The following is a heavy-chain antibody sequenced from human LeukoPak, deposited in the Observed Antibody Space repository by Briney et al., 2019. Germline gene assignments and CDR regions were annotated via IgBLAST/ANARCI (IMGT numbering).Heavy chain of an antibody. V-gene: IGHV4-34*01. CDR3: ARRRRGPYYDFWSGYESYFDY. J-gene: IGHJ4*02. CDR1: GGSISSYY. CDR2: INHSGST. Sequence: SETLSLTCTVSGGSISSYYWSWIRQPPGKGLEWIGEINHSGSTNYNPSLKSRVTISVDTSKNQFSLKLSSVTAADTAVYYCARRRRGPYYDFWSGYESYFDYWGQGTLVTVSS. D-gene: IGHD3-3*01.